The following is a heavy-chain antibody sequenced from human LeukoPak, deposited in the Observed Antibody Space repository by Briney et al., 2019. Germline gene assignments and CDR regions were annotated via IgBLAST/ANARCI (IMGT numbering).Heavy chain of an antibody. CDR1: GGSFSGYY. D-gene: IGHD6-19*01. Sequence: SETLSLTCAVYGGSFSGYYWSWIRQPPGKVLGWIGEINHSGSTNYNPSLKSRVTISVDTSKNQFSLKLSSVTAADTAVYYCARGPQWMVRGLGYWGQGTLVTVSS. CDR3: ARGPQWMVRGLGY. J-gene: IGHJ4*02. V-gene: IGHV4-34*01. CDR2: INHSGST.